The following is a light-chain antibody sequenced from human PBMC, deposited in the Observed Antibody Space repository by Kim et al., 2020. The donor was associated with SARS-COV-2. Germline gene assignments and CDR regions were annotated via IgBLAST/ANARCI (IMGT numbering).Light chain of an antibody. J-gene: IGLJ2*01. CDR3: SSYTSSSTYVV. CDR1: SSDVGGYNY. V-gene: IGLV2-14*03. Sequence: QSITISCTGTSSDVGGYNYVSGYQQHPGKAPKLMIYDVSNRPSGVSNRFSGSKSGNTASLTISGLQAEDEADYYCSSYTSSSTYVVFGGGTQLTVL. CDR2: DVS.